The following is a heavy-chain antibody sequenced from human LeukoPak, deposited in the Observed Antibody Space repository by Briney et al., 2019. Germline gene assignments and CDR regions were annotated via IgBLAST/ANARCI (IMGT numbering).Heavy chain of an antibody. CDR1: GFTFSSYG. Sequence: PGRSLRLSCAASGFTFSSYGMHWVRQAPGKGLEWVAVIWYDGSNKYYADSVKGRFTISRDNSKNTPYLQMNSLRAEDTAVYYCAKDMYYYDSSTTPGYWGQGTLVTVSS. D-gene: IGHD3-22*01. V-gene: IGHV3-33*06. CDR2: IWYDGSNK. CDR3: AKDMYYYDSSTTPGY. J-gene: IGHJ4*02.